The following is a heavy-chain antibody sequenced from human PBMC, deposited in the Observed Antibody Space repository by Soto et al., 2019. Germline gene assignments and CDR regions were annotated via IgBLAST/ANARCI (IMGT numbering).Heavy chain of an antibody. CDR1: GFTFSSYG. D-gene: IGHD6-19*01. CDR3: ARDFYSSGQHGLDAFDI. CDR2: IWYDGSNK. J-gene: IGHJ3*02. V-gene: IGHV3-33*01. Sequence: GGSLRLSCAASGFTFSSYGMHWVRQAPGKGLEWVAVIWYDGSNKYYADSVKGRFTISRDNSKNTLYLQMNSLRAEDTAVYYCARDFYSSGQHGLDAFDIWGQGTMVTVSS.